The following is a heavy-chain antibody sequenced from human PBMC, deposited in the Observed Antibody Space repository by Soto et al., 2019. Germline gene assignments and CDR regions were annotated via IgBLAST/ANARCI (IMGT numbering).Heavy chain of an antibody. J-gene: IGHJ4*02. V-gene: IGHV3-7*03. CDR2: INQDGSGT. D-gene: IGHD6-19*01. CDR3: ARYFRGSGRYFFDY. Sequence: GGSLRLSCVASGFTFIGSFMGWVRQAPGKGLEWVANINQDGSGTYYVDSVKGRFTISRDNAKNSLYLQLNSLRAEDTAVYYCARYFRGSGRYFFDYWGQGTLVTVSS. CDR1: GFTFIGSF.